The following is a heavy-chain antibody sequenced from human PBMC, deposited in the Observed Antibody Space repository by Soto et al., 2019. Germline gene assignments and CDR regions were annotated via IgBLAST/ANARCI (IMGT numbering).Heavy chain of an antibody. J-gene: IGHJ3*02. V-gene: IGHV4-34*01. CDR2: INHSGST. Sequence: SETLSLTCAVYGGSFSGYYWSWIRQPPGKGLEWIGEINHSGSTNYNPSLKSRVTISVDTSKNQFSLELSSVTAADTAVYYCARGALTTLAAFGIWGQGTMVTVSS. D-gene: IGHD4-4*01. CDR1: GGSFSGYY. CDR3: ARGALTTLAAFGI.